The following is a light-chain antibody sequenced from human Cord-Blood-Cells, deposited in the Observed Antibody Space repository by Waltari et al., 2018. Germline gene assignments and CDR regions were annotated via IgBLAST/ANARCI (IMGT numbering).Light chain of an antibody. V-gene: IGKV1-39*01. CDR3: QQSYSTPWT. J-gene: IGKJ1*01. CDR1: QSISSY. CDR2: AAS. Sequence: DIQMTQSPSSLSASVGDRVTITCRASQSISSYLNWYQQKPGKAPKLLIYAASSLQSGVQSRFSGSGSGKDFTLTISSLQPEDFATYYCQQSYSTPWTFGQGTKVEIK.